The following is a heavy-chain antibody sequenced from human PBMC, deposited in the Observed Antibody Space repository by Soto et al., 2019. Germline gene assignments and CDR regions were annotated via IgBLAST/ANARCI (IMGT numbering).Heavy chain of an antibody. CDR3: ARVTTTVTTNWFAP. D-gene: IGHD4-17*01. J-gene: IGHJ5*02. CDR2: TYYRSKWYN. Sequence: PSQTLSLTCAISGDSVSSNSAAWNWIRQSPSRGLEWLGRTYYRSKWYNDYAVSVKSRITINPDASKNQFSLHLNSVTPEDTAVYYCARVTTTVTTNWFAPWGQGTLVTVSS. V-gene: IGHV6-1*01. CDR1: GDSVSSNSAA.